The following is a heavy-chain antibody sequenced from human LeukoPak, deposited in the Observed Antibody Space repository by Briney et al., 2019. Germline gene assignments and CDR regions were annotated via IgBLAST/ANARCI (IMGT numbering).Heavy chain of an antibody. V-gene: IGHV4-34*01. J-gene: IGHJ6*02. D-gene: IGHD6-13*01. Sequence: SETLSLTCAVYGGSFSGYYWSWIRQPPGKGLEWIGEINHSGSTNYNPSLKSRVTISVDTSKNQFSLKLSSVTAADTAVYYCATPSSSWSTTPHYYYGMDVWGQGTTVTVSS. CDR2: INHSGST. CDR3: ATPSSSWSTTPHYYYGMDV. CDR1: GGSFSGYY.